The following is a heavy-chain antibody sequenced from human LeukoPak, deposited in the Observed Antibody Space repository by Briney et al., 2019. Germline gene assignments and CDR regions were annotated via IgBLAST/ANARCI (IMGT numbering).Heavy chain of an antibody. D-gene: IGHD3-22*01. CDR2: ISDSGGRT. CDR3: AKRGVVIRVILVGFHKEAYYFDS. V-gene: IGHV3-23*01. CDR1: GITLSNYG. J-gene: IGHJ4*02. Sequence: GGSLRLSCAVSGITLSNYGMTWVRQAPGKGLEWVAGISDSGGRTNYADSVKGRSTISRDNPKNRLYLQMNSLRAEDTAVYFCAKRGVVIRVILVGFHKEAYYFDSWGQGALVTVSS.